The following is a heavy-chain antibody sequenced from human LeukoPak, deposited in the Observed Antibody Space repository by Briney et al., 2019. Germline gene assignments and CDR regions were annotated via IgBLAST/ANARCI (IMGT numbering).Heavy chain of an antibody. Sequence: GRSLRLSCAASGFTFSSSAMSWVRQAPGKGLEWVSAISNNGGYTYYADSVQGRFTISRDNSKSTLCLQMNSLRAEDTAVYYCAKQLGYCSDGSCYYPYWGQGTLVTVSS. CDR1: GFTFSSSA. V-gene: IGHV3-23*01. D-gene: IGHD2-15*01. J-gene: IGHJ4*02. CDR2: ISNNGGYT. CDR3: AKQLGYCSDGSCYYPY.